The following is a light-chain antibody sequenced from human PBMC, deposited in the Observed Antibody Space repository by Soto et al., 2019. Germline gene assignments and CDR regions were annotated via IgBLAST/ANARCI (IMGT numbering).Light chain of an antibody. CDR1: QNISSY. J-gene: IGKJ5*01. CDR2: GAS. CDR3: QHYGRSPIT. V-gene: IGKV3-20*01. Sequence: ILFAQSPTPLSLSPGERATLSRGASQNISSYLIWYQQKPGQAPRLLISGASSRATGIPDRFSGSGSATDFTLTISRLEPEDFALYYCQHYGRSPITFGQGTRLEI.